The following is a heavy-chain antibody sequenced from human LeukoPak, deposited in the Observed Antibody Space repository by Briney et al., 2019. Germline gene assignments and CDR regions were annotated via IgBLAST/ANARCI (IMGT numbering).Heavy chain of an antibody. Sequence: GGSLRLSCAASGFTFSSYGMHWVRQAAGKGLEWVAVIAYDGGNKYYADSVKGRFTIYRDNSKTTLYLQMNSLRAEDTAVYYCAKVVATSLPDYWGQGTLVTVSS. CDR2: IAYDGGNK. V-gene: IGHV3-30*18. CDR1: GFTFSSYG. D-gene: IGHD5-12*01. J-gene: IGHJ4*02. CDR3: AKVVATSLPDY.